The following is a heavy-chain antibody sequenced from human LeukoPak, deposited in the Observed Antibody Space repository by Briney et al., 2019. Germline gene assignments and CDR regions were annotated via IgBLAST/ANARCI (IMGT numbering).Heavy chain of an antibody. CDR1: GGSISSYY. J-gene: IGHJ4*02. CDR2: IYYSGST. Sequence: SETLSLTCTVSGGSISSYYWSWIRQPPGKGLEWIGYIYYSGSTNYNPSLKSRVTISVDTSKNQFSLKLSSVTAADTAVYYCARENKADYDFWSGYPYYFDYWGQGTLVTVSS. D-gene: IGHD3-3*01. V-gene: IGHV4-59*12. CDR3: ARENKADYDFWSGYPYYFDY.